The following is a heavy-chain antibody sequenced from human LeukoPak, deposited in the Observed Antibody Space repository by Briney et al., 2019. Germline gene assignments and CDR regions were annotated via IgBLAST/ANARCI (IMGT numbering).Heavy chain of an antibody. D-gene: IGHD3-9*01. CDR1: GFTFSSYS. J-gene: IGHJ4*02. CDR3: GRYFVEQQFDY. CDR2: ISSSSSYI. Sequence: GGSLRLSCAASGFTFSSYSMNWVRQAPGKGLEWVSSISSSSSYIYYADSVKGRFTISRDNAKNSLYLQMNGLRAEDTAVYYCGRYFVEQQFDYWGQGTLVTVSS. V-gene: IGHV3-21*01.